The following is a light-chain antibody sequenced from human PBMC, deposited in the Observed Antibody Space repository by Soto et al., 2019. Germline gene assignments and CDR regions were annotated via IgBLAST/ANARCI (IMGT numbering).Light chain of an antibody. V-gene: IGKV3-20*01. CDR3: HHYDNSPPFP. CDR2: GAS. J-gene: IGKJ3*01. CDR1: QSVDSRY. Sequence: EIVLTQSPGTLSLSPGERATLSCRASQSVDSRYFAWYQQPPGRAPRLLIYGASSRATGTPDRFSGSGSGTDFTLTISRLEPEDSAVYYCHHYDNSPPFPFGPGTKVEIK.